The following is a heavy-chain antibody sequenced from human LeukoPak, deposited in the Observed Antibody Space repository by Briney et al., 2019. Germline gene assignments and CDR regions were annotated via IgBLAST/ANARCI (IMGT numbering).Heavy chain of an antibody. CDR3: ARVEAAGPETIDY. CDR2: ISSSSSTI. V-gene: IGHV3-48*01. D-gene: IGHD6-13*01. Sequence: GGSLRLSCAASGFTFSSYSMNWVRQAPGKGLEWVSYISSSSSTIYYADSVKGRFTISRDNAKNSLYLQMNSLRAEDTAVYYCARVEAAGPETIDYWGQGTLVTVSS. J-gene: IGHJ4*02. CDR1: GFTFSSYS.